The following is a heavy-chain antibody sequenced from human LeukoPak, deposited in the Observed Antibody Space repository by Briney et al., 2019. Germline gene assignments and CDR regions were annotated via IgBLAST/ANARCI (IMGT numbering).Heavy chain of an antibody. V-gene: IGHV3-15*01. CDR3: ATEYYGSFNF. D-gene: IGHD1-26*01. Sequence: GGSLRLSCATSGFTFSNYWMAWVRQAPGKGLEWVGRIKSNPAGGTTDYAAPVKGRFTISRDDSKNRLYLQMSSLISEDTAVYFCATEYYGSFNFWGQGTLVTASS. CDR1: GFTFSNYW. J-gene: IGHJ4*02. CDR2: IKSNPAGGTT.